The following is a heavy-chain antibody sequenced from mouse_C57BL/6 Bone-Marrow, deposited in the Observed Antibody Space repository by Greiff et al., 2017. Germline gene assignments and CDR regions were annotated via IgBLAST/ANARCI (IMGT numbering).Heavy chain of an antibody. J-gene: IGHJ3*01. CDR2: ISSGSSTI. Sequence: EVQLVESGGGLVKPGGSLKLSCAASGFTFSDYGMHWVRQAPEKGLEWVAYISSGSSTIYSADTVKGRFTISRDNAKNTLFLHMTSLRSEDTDMYYCARRGYERLGVAYWGQGTLVTVSA. CDR1: GFTFSDYG. CDR3: ARRGYERLGVAY. V-gene: IGHV5-17*01. D-gene: IGHD2-2*01.